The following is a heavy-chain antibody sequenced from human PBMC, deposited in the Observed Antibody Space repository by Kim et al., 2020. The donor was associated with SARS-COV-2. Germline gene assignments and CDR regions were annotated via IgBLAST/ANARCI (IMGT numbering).Heavy chain of an antibody. CDR2: INPNSGGT. CDR3: ARVRRSYYYDSSGYSSFGGYYGMDV. Sequence: ASVKVSCKASGYTFTGYYMHWVRQAPGQGLEWMGRINPNSGGTNYAQKFQGRVTMTRDTSISTAYMELSRLRSDDTAVYYCARVRRSYYYDSSGYSSFGGYYGMDVWGQGTTVTVSS. CDR1: GYTFTGYY. V-gene: IGHV1-2*06. J-gene: IGHJ6*02. D-gene: IGHD3-22*01.